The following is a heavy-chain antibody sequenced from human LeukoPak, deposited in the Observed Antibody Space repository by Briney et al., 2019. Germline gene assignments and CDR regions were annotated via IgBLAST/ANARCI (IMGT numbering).Heavy chain of an antibody. D-gene: IGHD3-3*01. CDR1: GFTFSSYG. CDR2: ISYDGSNK. J-gene: IGHJ6*02. Sequence: GGSLRLSCAASGFTFSSYGMHWVRQAPGKGLEWVAVISYDGSNKYYADSVKGRFTISRDNSKNTLYLQMNSLRAEATAVYYCAKDGEYYDFSSGYYTSKGYGMDVWGQGTTVTVSS. V-gene: IGHV3-30*18. CDR3: AKDGEYYDFSSGYYTSKGYGMDV.